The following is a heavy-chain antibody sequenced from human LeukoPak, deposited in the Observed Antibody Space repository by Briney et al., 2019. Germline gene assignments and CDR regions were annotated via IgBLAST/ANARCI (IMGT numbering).Heavy chain of an antibody. J-gene: IGHJ3*02. CDR3: SRGGYSHAFDI. V-gene: IGHV3-74*01. CDR2: INWDGSVT. CDR1: GLTFRGFY. Sequence: PGGSLRLSCVASGLTFRGFYIHWVRQAPGKGLVWVSHINWDGSVTTYADSVRGRFTISRDNAKNTLYLQMDSLRAEDTAVYYCSRGGYSHAFDIWGQGTVVTVSS. D-gene: IGHD2-15*01.